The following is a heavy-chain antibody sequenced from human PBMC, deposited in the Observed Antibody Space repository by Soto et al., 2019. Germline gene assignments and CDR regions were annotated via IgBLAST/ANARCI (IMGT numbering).Heavy chain of an antibody. Sequence: VRLSCATSGFTFSGSAMHWVRQASGKGLEWVGHIRTKANRYATVYAASVKGRFTISRDDSKNTAYLQVNSLKTEDTAVYYCTRQNGDFFEYWGQGALVTVSS. D-gene: IGHD4-17*01. V-gene: IGHV3-73*01. CDR3: TRQNGDFFEY. J-gene: IGHJ4*02. CDR1: GFTFSGSA. CDR2: IRTKANRYAT.